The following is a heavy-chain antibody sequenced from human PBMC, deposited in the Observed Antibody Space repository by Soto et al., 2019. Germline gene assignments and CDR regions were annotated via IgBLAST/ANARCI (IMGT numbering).Heavy chain of an antibody. Sequence: QVELVQSGAEVKKPGASVKVSCKASGYTFTSYGISWVRQAPGQGLEWMGWISAYNGNTNYAQKLQGRVTMTTDTSTSTAYVELRSLRSDDTAVYYCARLYCSGGSCQDWFDPWGQGTLVTVSS. V-gene: IGHV1-18*01. CDR3: ARLYCSGGSCQDWFDP. J-gene: IGHJ5*02. CDR1: GYTFTSYG. CDR2: ISAYNGNT. D-gene: IGHD2-15*01.